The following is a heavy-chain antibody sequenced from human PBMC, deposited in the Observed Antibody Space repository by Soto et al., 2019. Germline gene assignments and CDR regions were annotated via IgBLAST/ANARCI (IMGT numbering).Heavy chain of an antibody. Sequence: SETLSLTCTVSGGSISSGGFYWNWLRRQPGKGLEWIGYISDNGSTYYNLSLRSRLTLLVDTSRNQFSLRLNSVTAADTALYYCARGADNSYNWFDPWGQGILVTVSS. CDR3: ARGADNSYNWFDP. CDR2: ISDNGST. V-gene: IGHV4-31*03. CDR1: GGSISSGGFY. J-gene: IGHJ5*02. D-gene: IGHD1-20*01.